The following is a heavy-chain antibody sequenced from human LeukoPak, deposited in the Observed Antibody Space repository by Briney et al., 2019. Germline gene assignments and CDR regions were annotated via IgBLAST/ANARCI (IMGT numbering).Heavy chain of an antibody. CDR2: IYYSGST. CDR3: ARGPSVKRGYFDY. J-gene: IGHJ4*03. V-gene: IGHV4-59*11. Sequence: SETLSLTCTVSGGSISSHYWSWIRQPPGKGLEWIGYIYYSGSTNYNPSLKSRVTISVDTSKNQFSLKLSSVTAADTAVYYCARGPSVKRGYFDYWGQGTLVTVSS. CDR1: GGSISSHY.